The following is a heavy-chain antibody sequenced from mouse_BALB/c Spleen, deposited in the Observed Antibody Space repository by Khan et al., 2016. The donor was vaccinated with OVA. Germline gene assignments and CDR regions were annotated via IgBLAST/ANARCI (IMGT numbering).Heavy chain of an antibody. CDR1: GYTFTDSA. V-gene: IGHV1S137*01. Sequence: VQLQESGPELVRPGVSVKISCKGSGYTFTDSAMYWVKQSHAKSLEWIGLISTYSGNTNYNQKFRGKATMTVDKSSSTAYMELARLTSEDAAIYYCARPAYDCYYDYWGQGTTLTVSS. J-gene: IGHJ2*01. CDR2: ISTYSGNT. CDR3: ARPAYDCYYDY. D-gene: IGHD2-3*01.